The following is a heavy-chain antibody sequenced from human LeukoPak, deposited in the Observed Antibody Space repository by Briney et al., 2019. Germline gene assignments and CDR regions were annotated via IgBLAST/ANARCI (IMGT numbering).Heavy chain of an antibody. CDR3: ARDDSTGYYGMDV. D-gene: IGHD2-8*02. J-gene: IGHJ6*02. Sequence: GASVKVSCKASGYAFTSYYMHWVRQAPGQGLEWMGIINPSGGSTSYAQKFQGRVTMTRGTSTSTVYMELSSLRSEDTAVYYCARDDSTGYYGMDVWGQGTTVTVSS. V-gene: IGHV1-46*01. CDR1: GYAFTSYY. CDR2: INPSGGST.